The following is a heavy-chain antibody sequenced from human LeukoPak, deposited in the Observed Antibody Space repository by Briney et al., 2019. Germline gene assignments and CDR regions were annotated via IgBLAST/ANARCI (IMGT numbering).Heavy chain of an antibody. Sequence: ASVKVSCKASGYTFTGYYMHWVRQAPGQGLAWMGWINPNSGGTNYAQKFQGRVTMTRDTSISTAYMELSRLRSDDTAVYYCARDVAVAGTDLDYWGQGTLVTVSS. V-gene: IGHV1-2*02. CDR1: GYTFTGYY. J-gene: IGHJ4*02. CDR2: INPNSGGT. D-gene: IGHD6-19*01. CDR3: ARDVAVAGTDLDY.